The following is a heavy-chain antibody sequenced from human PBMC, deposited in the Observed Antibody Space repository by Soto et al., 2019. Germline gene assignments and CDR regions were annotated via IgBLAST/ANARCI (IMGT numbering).Heavy chain of an antibody. V-gene: IGHV3-7*01. CDR1: GFTFSGYW. D-gene: IGHD3-22*01. CDR2: IKQDGSEK. CDR3: ARVARRDSRYSQADY. Sequence: EVQLVDSGGGLVQPGGSLRLSCAASGFTFSGYWMSWVRQAPGKGLEWVANIKQDGSEKYYVDSVKGRFTISRDNTNNSLYLQMNRLRAEDTAAYFCARVARRDSRYSQADYWGQGTLVTVSS. J-gene: IGHJ4*02.